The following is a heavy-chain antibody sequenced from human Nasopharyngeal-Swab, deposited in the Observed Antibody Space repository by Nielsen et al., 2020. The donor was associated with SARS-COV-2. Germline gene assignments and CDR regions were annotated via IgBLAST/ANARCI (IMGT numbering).Heavy chain of an antibody. D-gene: IGHD4-17*01. J-gene: IGHJ5*02. CDR2: ISYDGSNK. V-gene: IGHV3-30-3*01. CDR1: GFTFSSYA. Sequence: GESLKISCAASGFTFSSYAMHWVRQAPGKGLEWVAVISYDGSNKYYADSVKGRFTISRDNSKNTLYLQMNSLRAEDTAVYYCARGGPDYGDYDGFDPWGQGTLVTASS. CDR3: ARGGPDYGDYDGFDP.